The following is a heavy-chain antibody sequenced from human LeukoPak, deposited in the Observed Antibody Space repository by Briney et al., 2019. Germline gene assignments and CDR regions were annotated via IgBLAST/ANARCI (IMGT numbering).Heavy chain of an antibody. D-gene: IGHD3-10*01. V-gene: IGHV4-31*01. Sequence: PSETLSLTSTVSGGSISSGGYYRSWIRQHPGKGLEWIGYIYYSGSTYYNPSLKSQATISLDTSKTQFSLKLSSVTAADTAVSYCARDPRPPFGFDYWGQGTLVTVSS. CDR3: ARDPRPPFGFDY. CDR2: IYYSGST. J-gene: IGHJ4*02. CDR1: GGSISSGGYY.